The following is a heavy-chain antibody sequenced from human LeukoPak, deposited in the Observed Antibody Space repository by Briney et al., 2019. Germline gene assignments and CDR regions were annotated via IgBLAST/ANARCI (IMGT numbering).Heavy chain of an antibody. Sequence: GGSLRLSCAASGFTFSSYWMHWVRQAPGKGLVWVSRVNSDGSVTNYADSVKGRFTISRDNAKSTLYLQMNSLRAEDMALYYCVRTLAYYYDSGCFDYWGQGTLVTVSS. CDR3: VRTLAYYYDSGCFDY. J-gene: IGHJ4*02. CDR1: GFTFSSYW. D-gene: IGHD3-22*01. CDR2: VNSDGSVT. V-gene: IGHV3-74*01.